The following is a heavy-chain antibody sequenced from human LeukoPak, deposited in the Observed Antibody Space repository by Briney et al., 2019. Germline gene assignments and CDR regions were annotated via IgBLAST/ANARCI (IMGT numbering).Heavy chain of an antibody. CDR2: SNPNSGGT. D-gene: IGHD3-9*01. Sequence: ASVKVSCKASGYNFTGYYMHWVRQAPGQGLEWMGWSNPNSGGTNYAQNFQDRVTMTRDTSISTAFMELSRLRSEDTAVYYCARGPYYDILTGYSNLPPYYFDYWGQGTLVTVSS. CDR1: GYNFTGYY. J-gene: IGHJ4*02. CDR3: ARGPYYDILTGYSNLPPYYFDY. V-gene: IGHV1-2*02.